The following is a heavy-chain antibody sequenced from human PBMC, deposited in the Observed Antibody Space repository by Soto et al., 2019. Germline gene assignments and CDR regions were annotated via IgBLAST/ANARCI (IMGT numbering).Heavy chain of an antibody. Sequence: GGSLRLSCAASGFIFSSYSMNWVRQAPGKGLEWVSYISSSRSTIYYADSVKGRFTISRDTAKNSLFLQMNSLRAEDTAVYYCARELLLPAITGAEPLDYWGQGTLVTVSS. CDR1: GFIFSSYS. J-gene: IGHJ4*02. CDR2: ISSSRSTI. V-gene: IGHV3-48*01. CDR3: ARELLLPAITGAEPLDY. D-gene: IGHD1-20*01.